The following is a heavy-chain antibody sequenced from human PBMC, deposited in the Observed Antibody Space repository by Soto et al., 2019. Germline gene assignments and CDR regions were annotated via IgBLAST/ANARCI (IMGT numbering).Heavy chain of an antibody. CDR1: GFTFSSCA. D-gene: IGHD2-15*01. J-gene: IGHJ4*02. CDR2: VSGSGGST. V-gene: IGHV3-23*01. Sequence: EVQLLESGGGLVQPGGSLRLSCAASGFTFSSCAMSWVRQAPGKGLEWVSAVSGSGGSTYYADSVKGRFTISRDNSKNTLSLQMNSLRAEDTAVYYCAKPGYCSGGSCSRFDYWGQGTLVTVSS. CDR3: AKPGYCSGGSCSRFDY.